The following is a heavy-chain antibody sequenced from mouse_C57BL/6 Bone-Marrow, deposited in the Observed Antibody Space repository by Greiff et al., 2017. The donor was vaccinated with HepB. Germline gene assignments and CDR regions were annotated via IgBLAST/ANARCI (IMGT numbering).Heavy chain of an antibody. CDR3: ARHGYYGSSWGWYFDV. CDR2: ISSGGSYT. Sequence: EVKLMESGGDLVKPGGSLKLSCAASGFTFSSYGMSWVRQTPDKRLEWVATISSGGSYTYYPDSVKGRFTISRDNAKTTLYLQMSSLKSEDTAMYYCARHGYYGSSWGWYFDVWGTGTTVTVSS. V-gene: IGHV5-6*01. CDR1: GFTFSSYG. J-gene: IGHJ1*03. D-gene: IGHD1-1*01.